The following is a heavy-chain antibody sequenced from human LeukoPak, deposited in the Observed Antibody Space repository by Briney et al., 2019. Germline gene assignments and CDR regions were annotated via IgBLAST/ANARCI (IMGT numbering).Heavy chain of an antibody. Sequence: SETLSLTCTVSGGSISSSSYYWGWIRQPPGKGLEWIGSIYYSGSTYYNPSLKSRVTISVDTSKNQFSLKLSSVTAADTAVYYCASPYDSSGYTFDYWGQGTLVTVSS. CDR3: ASPYDSSGYTFDY. CDR2: IYYSGST. D-gene: IGHD3-22*01. CDR1: GGSISSSSYY. V-gene: IGHV4-39*01. J-gene: IGHJ4*02.